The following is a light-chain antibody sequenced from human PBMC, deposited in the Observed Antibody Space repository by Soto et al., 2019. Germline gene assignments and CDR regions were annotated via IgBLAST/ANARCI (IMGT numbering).Light chain of an antibody. J-gene: IGLJ2*01. V-gene: IGLV2-14*01. CDR3: SSFTSSTTPV. Sequence: QSVLTQPASVSGSPGQSITISCTGTSSDVGDYNYVSWYQQHPGKAPKLMIYDVSNRPSGVSNRFSGSKSGNTASLTISGLQAEDEADYYCSSFTSSTTPVFGGGTKVTVL. CDR1: SSDVGDYNY. CDR2: DVS.